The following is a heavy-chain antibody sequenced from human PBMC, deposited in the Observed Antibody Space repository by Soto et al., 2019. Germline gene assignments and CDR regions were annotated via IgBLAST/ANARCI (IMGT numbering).Heavy chain of an antibody. V-gene: IGHV3-30*18. CDR3: AKEAPGGWHFFDT. D-gene: IGHD6-19*01. Sequence: GGSLRLSCAASGFTFRTYGMHWVRQSPGKGLEWVAFISDDGSQKYYGDSVKGRFTISRDNSKNTLSLRMISLRTEDTSVYYCAKEAPGGWHFFDTWGQGTLVTVSS. CDR1: GFTFRTYG. CDR2: ISDDGSQK. J-gene: IGHJ4*02.